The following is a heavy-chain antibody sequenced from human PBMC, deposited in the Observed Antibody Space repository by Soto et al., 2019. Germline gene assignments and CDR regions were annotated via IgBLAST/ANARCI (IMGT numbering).Heavy chain of an antibody. D-gene: IGHD4-17*01. CDR1: GFTFSSYA. J-gene: IGHJ4*02. CDR2: ISGSGGST. Sequence: GGSLRLSCAASGFTFSSYAMSWVRQAPGKGLEWVSAISGSGGSTYYADSVKGRFTISRDNSKNTLYLQMNSLRAEDTAVYYCANQQSDYGDLYYFDYWGQGTLVTVSS. V-gene: IGHV3-23*01. CDR3: ANQQSDYGDLYYFDY.